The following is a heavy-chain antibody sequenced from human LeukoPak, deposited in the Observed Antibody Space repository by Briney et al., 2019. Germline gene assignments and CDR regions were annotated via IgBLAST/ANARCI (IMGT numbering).Heavy chain of an antibody. D-gene: IGHD3-10*01. CDR2: IRYDGSNK. CDR1: GFTFSSYG. CDR3: AKWSERGGAMVRGVNGGGN. Sequence: PGGSLRLSCAASGFTFSSYGMHWVRQAPGKGLEWVAFIRYDGSNKYYADSVKGRFTISRDNSKNTLYLQMNSLRAEDTAVYYCAKWSERGGAMVRGVNGGGNWGQGTLVTVSS. J-gene: IGHJ4*02. V-gene: IGHV3-30*02.